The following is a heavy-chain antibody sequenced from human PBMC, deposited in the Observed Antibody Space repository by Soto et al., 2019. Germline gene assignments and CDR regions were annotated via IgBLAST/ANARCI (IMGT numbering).Heavy chain of an antibody. V-gene: IGHV1-18*01. J-gene: IGHJ4*02. D-gene: IGHD6-13*01. Sequence: ASVKVSCKASGYTFTSYGISWVRQAPGQGLEWMGWISAYNGNTNYAQKLQGGVTMTTDTSTSTAYMELRSLRSDDTAVYYCAREENAPSSWYVPFFDYWGQGTLVTVSS. CDR3: AREENAPSSWYVPFFDY. CDR2: ISAYNGNT. CDR1: GYTFTSYG.